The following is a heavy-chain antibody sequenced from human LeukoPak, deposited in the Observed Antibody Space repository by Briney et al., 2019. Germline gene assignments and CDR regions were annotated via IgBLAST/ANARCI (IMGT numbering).Heavy chain of an antibody. CDR2: ISAYNGNT. D-gene: IGHD6-19*01. V-gene: IGHV1-18*01. CDR1: GYTFTSYG. CDR3: ARENYSSGWSSFDY. J-gene: IGHJ4*02. Sequence: ASVKVSCKASGYTFTSYGISWVRQAPGQGLEWMGWISAYNGNTNYAQKLQGRVTMTTDTSTSTAYMELRSLRSDDTAVYYCARENYSSGWSSFDYWGQGTLVTVSS.